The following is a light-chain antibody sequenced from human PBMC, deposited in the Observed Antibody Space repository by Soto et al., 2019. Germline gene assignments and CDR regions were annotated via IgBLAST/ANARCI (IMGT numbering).Light chain of an antibody. V-gene: IGLV2-14*01. CDR3: SSYTSSSTPYV. CDR1: SSDVGGYDY. CDR2: EVG. J-gene: IGLJ1*01. Sequence: QSVLTQPASVSGSPGQSITISCTGTSSDVGGYDYVSWYQQHPGKAPKLMIYEVGNQPSGVSNRFSGSKSGNTASLTISGLQAEDEADYYCSSYTSSSTPYVFGSGTKVTVL.